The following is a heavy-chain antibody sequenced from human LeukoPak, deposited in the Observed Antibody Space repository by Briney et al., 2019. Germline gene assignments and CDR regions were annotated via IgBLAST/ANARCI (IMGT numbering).Heavy chain of an antibody. V-gene: IGHV1-8*02. D-gene: IGHD1-26*01. CDR2: MNPNSGNT. J-gene: IGHJ5*02. CDR3: ARDNSVGDTAWWFDP. CDR1: GYTFTSYD. Sequence: VASVKVTCKASGYTFTSYDINWVRQATGQGLEWMGWMNPNSGNTGYAQKFQGRLSLTRDTSTSTDYMELSSLRSEDTAVYYCARDNSVGDTAWWFDPWGQGTLVTVSS.